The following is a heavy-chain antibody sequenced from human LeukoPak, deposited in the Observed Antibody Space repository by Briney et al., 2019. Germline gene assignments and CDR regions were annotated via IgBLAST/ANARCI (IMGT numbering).Heavy chain of an antibody. CDR2: IYHSGST. J-gene: IGHJ5*02. V-gene: IGHV4-4*02. Sequence: GTLSLTCAVSGGSISSSNWWSWVRQPPGKGLEWIGEIYHSGSTNYNPSLKSRVTISVDKSKNQFSLKLSSVTAADTAVYYCARGVLYSSGWYGFDPWGQGTLVTVSS. CDR1: GGSISSSNW. D-gene: IGHD6-19*01. CDR3: ARGVLYSSGWYGFDP.